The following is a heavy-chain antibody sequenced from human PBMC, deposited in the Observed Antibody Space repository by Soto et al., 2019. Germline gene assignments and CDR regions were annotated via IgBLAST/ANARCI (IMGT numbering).Heavy chain of an antibody. V-gene: IGHV5-51*01. CDR2: IYPDDSDT. D-gene: IGHD6-19*01. Sequence: PGESLKISYKGSGYSFTSYWIGWVRQMPGKGLEWMGIIYPDDSDTRYSPSFQGQVTMSADKSINTAYLQWNSLKASDTAMYYCARHYSGGWYYFDYWGQGTLVTVS. J-gene: IGHJ4*01. CDR3: ARHYSGGWYYFDY. CDR1: GYSFTSYW.